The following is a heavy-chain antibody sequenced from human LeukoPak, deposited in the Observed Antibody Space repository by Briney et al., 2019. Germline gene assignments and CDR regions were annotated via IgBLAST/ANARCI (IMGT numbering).Heavy chain of an antibody. D-gene: IGHD3-10*01. V-gene: IGHV3-48*04. CDR3: ASETFVRAGGDFDY. J-gene: IGHJ4*02. Sequence: SGGSLRLSCAASGFTFSSYSMNWVRQAPGKGLEWVSYISSSSSTIYYADSVKGRFTISRDNAKNSLYLQMNSLRAEDTAVYYCASETFVRAGGDFDYWGQGTLVTVSS. CDR2: ISSSSSTI. CDR1: GFTFSSYS.